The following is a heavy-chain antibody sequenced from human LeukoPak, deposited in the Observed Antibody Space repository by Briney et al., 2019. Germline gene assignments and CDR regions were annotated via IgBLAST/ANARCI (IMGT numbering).Heavy chain of an antibody. V-gene: IGHV3-30*18. CDR1: GFTFSSHG. CDR2: ISYDGSNK. J-gene: IGHJ4*02. CDR3: AKDPQRKPKYYDILTGLED. D-gene: IGHD3-9*01. Sequence: GRSLRLSCAASGFTFSSHGMHWVRQAPGKGLEWVAVISYDGSNKYYADSVKGRFTISRDNSKNTLYLQMNSLRAEDTAVYYCAKDPQRKPKYYDILTGLEDWGQGTLVTVSS.